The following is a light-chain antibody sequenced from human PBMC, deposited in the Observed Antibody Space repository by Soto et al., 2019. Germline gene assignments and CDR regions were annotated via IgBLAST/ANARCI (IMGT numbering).Light chain of an antibody. CDR2: DAS. CDR1: QSVSSY. CDR3: KQRSNWPPIT. V-gene: IGKV3-11*01. Sequence: EIVLTQSPATLSLSPGERSTLSCRASQSVSSYLAWYQQKPGQAPRILIYDASNRATGIPARFSGSGSGTDFALTISSLEPEDFAFYYCKQRSNWPPITFGQGTRLEIK. J-gene: IGKJ5*01.